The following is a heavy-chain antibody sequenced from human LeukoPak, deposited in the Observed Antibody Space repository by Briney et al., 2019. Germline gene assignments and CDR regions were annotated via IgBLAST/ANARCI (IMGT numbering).Heavy chain of an antibody. V-gene: IGHV3-23*01. D-gene: IGHD6-19*01. CDR2: ISGSGADT. J-gene: IGHJ4*02. CDR1: GFTFSSYA. CDR3: AREYRSGWYPLLDY. Sequence: PGGSLRLSCAGSGFTFSSYAMSWVRQAPGKGLEWVSAISGSGADTYYADSVKGRFTISRDNSKNTLYLQMNSLRAEDTAVYYCAREYRSGWYPLLDYWGQGTLVTVSS.